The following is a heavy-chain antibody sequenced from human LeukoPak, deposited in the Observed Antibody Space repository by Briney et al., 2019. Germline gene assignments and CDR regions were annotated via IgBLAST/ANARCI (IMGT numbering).Heavy chain of an antibody. CDR2: IKSKTDGGTT. D-gene: IGHD2-21*01. V-gene: IGHV3-15*01. CDR3: TTIAMIREHEDY. J-gene: IGHJ4*02. Sequence: GGSLRLSCAASGFTFSKAWMSWVRQAPGKGLEWVGRIKSKTDGGTTDYAAPVKGRFTISRDDSRNTLSLQMNSLKTEDTAVYYCTTIAMIREHEDYWGQGTLVTVSS. CDR1: GFTFSKAW.